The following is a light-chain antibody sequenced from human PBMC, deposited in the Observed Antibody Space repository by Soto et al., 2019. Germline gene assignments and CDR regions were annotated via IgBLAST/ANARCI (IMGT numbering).Light chain of an antibody. CDR1: SSDVGTYNY. Sequence: QSALTQPPSASGSPGQSVTISCTGTSSDVGTYNYVSWHQQRPGKAPKLLIYEVSKRPSGVPDRFSGSKSGNTASLTVSGLQAEDEADYYCISYARSDTSVFGTGTKLTVL. V-gene: IGLV2-8*01. CDR2: EVS. J-gene: IGLJ1*01. CDR3: ISYARSDTSV.